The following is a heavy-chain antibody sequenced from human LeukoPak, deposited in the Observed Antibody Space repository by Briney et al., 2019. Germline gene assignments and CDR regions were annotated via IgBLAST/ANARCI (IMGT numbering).Heavy chain of an antibody. CDR3: ARNPVGATRGYFDY. J-gene: IGHJ4*02. CDR1: GFTFSNAW. CDR2: ISSSGSTI. V-gene: IGHV3-11*04. Sequence: GGSLRLSYAASGFTFSNAWMSWVRQAPGKGLEWVSYISSSGSTIYYADSVKGRFTISRDNAKNSLYLQMNSLRAEDTAVYYCARNPVGATRGYFDYWGQGTLVTVSS. D-gene: IGHD1-26*01.